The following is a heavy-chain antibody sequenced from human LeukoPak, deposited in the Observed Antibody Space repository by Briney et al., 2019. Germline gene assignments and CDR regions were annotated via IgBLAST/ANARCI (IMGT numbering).Heavy chain of an antibody. V-gene: IGHV3-33*01. D-gene: IGHD3-10*01. CDR3: ARDLSWFGEFDY. J-gene: IGHJ4*02. CDR1: GFTFSSYG. Sequence: GGSLRLSCAASGFTFSSYGMHWVRQAPDKGLEWVAVIWYDGSNKYYADSVKGRFTISRDNSKSTLYLQMNSLRAEDTAVYYCARDLSWFGEFDYWGQGTLVTVSS. CDR2: IWYDGSNK.